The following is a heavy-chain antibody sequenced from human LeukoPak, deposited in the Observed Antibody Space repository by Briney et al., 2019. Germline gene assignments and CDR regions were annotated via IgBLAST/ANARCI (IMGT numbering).Heavy chain of an antibody. V-gene: IGHV1-18*01. Sequence: GASVKVSCKASGGVFTTYAVSWVRQAPGQGLEWMGWISAYNGNTNYAQKLQGRVTMTTDTSTSTAYMELRSLRSDDTAVYYCARGGPVQLEFDYWGQGTLVTVSS. CDR1: GGVFTTYA. CDR2: ISAYNGNT. J-gene: IGHJ4*02. CDR3: ARGGPVQLEFDY. D-gene: IGHD5-18*01.